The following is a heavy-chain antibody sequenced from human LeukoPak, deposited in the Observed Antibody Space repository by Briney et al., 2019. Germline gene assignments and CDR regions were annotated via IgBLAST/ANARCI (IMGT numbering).Heavy chain of an antibody. V-gene: IGHV1-69-2*01. CDR2: VDPEDGET. J-gene: IGHJ4*02. CDR3: APVNSNYESHNFDY. D-gene: IGHD4-11*01. Sequence: ASVKISCKVSGYTFTDYYMHWVQQAPGKGLEWRGLVDPEDGETIYAEKFQGRVTITADTSTDTAYMELSSLRSENTAVYYCAPVNSNYESHNFDYRGQGTLVTVSS. CDR1: GYTFTDYY.